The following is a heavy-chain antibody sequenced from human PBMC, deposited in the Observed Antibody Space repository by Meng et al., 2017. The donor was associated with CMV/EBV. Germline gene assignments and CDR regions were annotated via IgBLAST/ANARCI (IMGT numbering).Heavy chain of an antibody. CDR1: GFTFSSYW. D-gene: IGHD3-22*01. CDR2: IKQDGSEK. Sequence: GESLKISCAASGFTFSSYWMSWVRQAPGKGLEWVANIKQDGSEKYYVDPVKGRFTISRDNAKNSLYLQMNSLRAEDTAVYYCARDSPPLDYYDSSGQGGYYYGMDVWGQGTTVTVSS. CDR3: ARDSPPLDYYDSSGQGGYYYGMDV. V-gene: IGHV3-7*03. J-gene: IGHJ6*02.